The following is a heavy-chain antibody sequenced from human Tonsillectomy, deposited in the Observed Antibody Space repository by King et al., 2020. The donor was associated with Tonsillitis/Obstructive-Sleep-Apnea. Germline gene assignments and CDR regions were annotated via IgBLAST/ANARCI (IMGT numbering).Heavy chain of an antibody. J-gene: IGHJ4*02. CDR2: ISWNSGSI. CDR1: ELTFADYA. Sequence: VQLVESGGGSVQPGRSLRLSCAASELTFADYAMHWVRQAPGKGLEWVSSISWNSGSIAYADSVKGRFTISRDNAKNSLYLQMNSLRVEDTALYYCAKDINYGASGPFAYWGQGTLVTVSS. CDR3: AKDINYGASGPFAY. D-gene: IGHD4-17*01. V-gene: IGHV3-9*01.